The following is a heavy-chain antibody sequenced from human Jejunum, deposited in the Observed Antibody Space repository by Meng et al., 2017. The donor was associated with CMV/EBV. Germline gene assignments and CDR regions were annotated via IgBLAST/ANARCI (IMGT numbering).Heavy chain of an antibody. J-gene: IGHJ4*02. V-gene: IGHV4-34*01. CDR3: ARKYCGSSNCYPFDY. D-gene: IGHD2-2*01. CDR1: FRAYP. CDR2: IHHTGSA. Sequence: FRAYPFSWIRQSPGPGLEWIGQIHHTGSASYNPPLRRRVTISEATSKNQFSLRLTSVTAADTAIYYCARKYCGSSNCYPFDYWGQGELVTVSS.